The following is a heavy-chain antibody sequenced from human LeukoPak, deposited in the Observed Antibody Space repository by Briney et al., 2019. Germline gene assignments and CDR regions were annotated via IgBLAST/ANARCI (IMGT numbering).Heavy chain of an antibody. CDR1: GFTFSSYW. J-gene: IGHJ4*02. CDR3: ARESDGSGSYFSDY. Sequence: PGGSLRLSCAASGFTFSSYWMSWVRQAPGKGLEWVANIKQDGSEKYYVDSVKGRFTISRDNAKNSLYLRMNSLRAEDTAVYYCARESDGSGSYFSDYWGQGTLVTVSS. V-gene: IGHV3-7*01. CDR2: IKQDGSEK. D-gene: IGHD3-10*01.